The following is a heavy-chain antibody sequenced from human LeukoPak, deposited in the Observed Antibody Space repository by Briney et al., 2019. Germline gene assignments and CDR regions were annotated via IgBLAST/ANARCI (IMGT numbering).Heavy chain of an antibody. CDR2: IYHSGST. J-gene: IGHJ4*02. CDR1: GGSISSGGYS. Sequence: SETLSLTCAVSGGSISSGGYSWSWIRQPPGKGLEWIGYIYHSGSTNYNPSLKSRVTLSVDTSKNQFSLKVSSVTAADTAVYYCARGPPPDFDYWGRGTLVTVSS. V-gene: IGHV4-30-2*01. CDR3: ARGPPPDFDY.